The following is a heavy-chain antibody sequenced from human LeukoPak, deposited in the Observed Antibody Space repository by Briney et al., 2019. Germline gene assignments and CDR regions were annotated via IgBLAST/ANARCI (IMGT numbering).Heavy chain of an antibody. D-gene: IGHD1-26*01. V-gene: IGHV4-34*01. CDR1: GGSFSGYY. CDR2: INHSGST. CDR3: ARGQTIVGATGDF. J-gene: IGHJ4*02. Sequence: SETLSLTCAVYGGSFSGYYWSWIRHPPGKGLEWIGEINHSGSTNYNPSLKSRVTISVDTSKNQFSLKLSSVTVADTAVYYCARGQTIVGATGDFWGQGTLVTVSS.